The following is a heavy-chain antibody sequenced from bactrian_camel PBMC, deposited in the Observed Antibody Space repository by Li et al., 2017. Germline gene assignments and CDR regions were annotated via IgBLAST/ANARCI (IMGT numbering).Heavy chain of an antibody. D-gene: IGHD3*01. Sequence: HVQLVESGGGSVQAGGSLRLSCVVSGYAYSDGYCLGWFRQAPGKEREGVAQMYSGESSTYYADSVKGRFTISHDNAKNMLYLQMNSLKPEDTATYYCTKDRSYGTRNWVQSTRGQETQVTVS. J-gene: IGHJ4*01. CDR3: TKDRSYGTRNWVQST. CDR2: MYSGESST. V-gene: IGHV3S1*01. CDR1: GYAYSDGYC.